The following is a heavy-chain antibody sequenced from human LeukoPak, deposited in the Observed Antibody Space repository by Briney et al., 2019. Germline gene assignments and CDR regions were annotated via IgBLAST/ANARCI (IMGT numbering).Heavy chain of an antibody. CDR1: GGSFSGYY. J-gene: IGHJ3*02. CDR3: ARRHIAADAFDI. V-gene: IGHV4-34*01. CDR2: INHSGCT. Sequence: PSETLSLTCAVYGGSFSGYYWSWIRQPPGKGLEWIGEINHSGCTNYNPSLKSRVTISVDTSKNQFSLKLSSVTAADTAVYYCARRHIAADAFDIWGQGTMVTVSS. D-gene: IGHD6-13*01.